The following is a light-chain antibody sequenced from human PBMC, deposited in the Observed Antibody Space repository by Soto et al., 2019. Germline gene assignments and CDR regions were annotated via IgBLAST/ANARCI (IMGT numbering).Light chain of an antibody. CDR2: DAS. CDR1: QCVSSY. Sequence: IVLTQSRATLSLSPGERATLSCRASQCVSSYLAWYQQKPGQAPRLLIYDASNRATGIPARFSGSGSGTDVTLTISSLEPEDFAIYYCQQRSNWPATFGQGTKVEIK. J-gene: IGKJ1*01. CDR3: QQRSNWPAT. V-gene: IGKV3-11*01.